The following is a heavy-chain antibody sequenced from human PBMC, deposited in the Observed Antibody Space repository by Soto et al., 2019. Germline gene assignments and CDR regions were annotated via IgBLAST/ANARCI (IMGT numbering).Heavy chain of an antibody. D-gene: IGHD3-9*01. CDR2: IYYSGST. CDR1: GGSISSYY. J-gene: IGHJ6*03. Sequence: SETLSLTCTVSGGSISSYYWSWIRQPPGKGLEWIGYIYYSGSTNYNPSLKSRVTISVDTSKNQFSLKLSSVTAADTAVYYCARSLRYFDWSYMDVWGKGTTVTVSS. V-gene: IGHV4-59*08. CDR3: ARSLRYFDWSYMDV.